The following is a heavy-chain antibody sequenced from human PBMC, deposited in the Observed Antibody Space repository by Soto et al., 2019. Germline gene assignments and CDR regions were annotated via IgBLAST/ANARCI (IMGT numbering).Heavy chain of an antibody. D-gene: IGHD4-17*01. CDR1: GFTFSSYW. Sequence: EVQLVESGGGLVQPGGSLRLSCAASGFTFSSYWMHWVRQAPGKGLVWVSRIKGDASGTDYADSAKGRFTISRDNGKDTLYLQMNSLRAEDTAVYYCARDLNGAGYWGQGTLVTVSS. V-gene: IGHV3-74*01. CDR3: ARDLNGAGY. J-gene: IGHJ4*02. CDR2: IKGDASGT.